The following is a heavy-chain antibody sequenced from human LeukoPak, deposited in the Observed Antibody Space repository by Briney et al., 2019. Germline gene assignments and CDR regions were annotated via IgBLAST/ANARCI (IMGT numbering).Heavy chain of an antibody. Sequence: GESLRIPCKGSGYSFTDYWIAWVRQMPGKGLEWMGIIYPHDSDTRYSPSFQGQVTFSADKSISTAYLQWSSLRASDTAIYYCARQCCRGASPGFDPWGQGTPVTVSS. D-gene: IGHD3-10*01. J-gene: IGHJ5*02. CDR2: IYPHDSDT. CDR1: GYSFTDYW. CDR3: ARQCCRGASPGFDP. V-gene: IGHV5-51*01.